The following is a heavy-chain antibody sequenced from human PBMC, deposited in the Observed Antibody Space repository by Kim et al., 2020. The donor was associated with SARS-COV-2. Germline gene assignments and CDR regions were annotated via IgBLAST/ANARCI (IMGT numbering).Heavy chain of an antibody. Sequence: FYADSGKGRFTISRDNSKNTLYLQMNSLRVEDTAVYFCARDSDDSGSFFDYWGQGTLVTVSS. V-gene: IGHV3-30*01. CDR3: ARDSDDSGSFFDY. J-gene: IGHJ4*02. D-gene: IGHD3-10*01.